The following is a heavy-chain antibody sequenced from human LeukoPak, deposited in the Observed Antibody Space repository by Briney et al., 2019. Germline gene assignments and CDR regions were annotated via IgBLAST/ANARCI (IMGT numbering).Heavy chain of an antibody. CDR1: GGSISSSSYY. CDR2: IYYTGST. J-gene: IGHJ4*01. Sequence: SETLSLTCTVSGGSISSSSYYWGWIRQPPGKGLEWIGNIYYTGSTYYNPSLKSRVTISVDTSKNQFSLKLSSVTAADTAVYYCARTIQRRYGGNSDFDYWGXGTLXTVSS. CDR3: ARTIQRRYGGNSDFDY. V-gene: IGHV4-39*07. D-gene: IGHD4-23*01.